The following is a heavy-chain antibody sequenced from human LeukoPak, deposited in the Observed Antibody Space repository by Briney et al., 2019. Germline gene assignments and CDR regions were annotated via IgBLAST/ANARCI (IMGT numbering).Heavy chain of an antibody. CDR1: GYTFTSYG. V-gene: IGHV1-18*01. CDR2: ISAYNGNT. CDR3: ARQAETDYFDFWSGIKGGDYYMDV. Sequence: ASVKVSCKASGYTFTSYGISWVRQAPGQGLEWMGWISAYNGNTNYAQKLQGRVTMTTDTSTSTAYMELRSLRSDDTAVYYCARQAETDYFDFWSGIKGGDYYMDVWGKGTTVTVSS. D-gene: IGHD3-3*01. J-gene: IGHJ6*03.